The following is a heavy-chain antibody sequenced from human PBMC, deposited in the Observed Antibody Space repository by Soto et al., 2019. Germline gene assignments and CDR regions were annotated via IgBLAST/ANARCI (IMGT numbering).Heavy chain of an antibody. J-gene: IGHJ6*02. Sequence: PGGSLRLSCAASGFTFSSYWMHWVRQAPGKGLVWVSRINSDGSSTSYADSVKGRFTISRDNAKNTLYLQMNSLRAEDTAVYYCARFTSIAAAGTRRSYYGMDVWGQGTTVTVSS. D-gene: IGHD6-13*01. CDR3: ARFTSIAAAGTRRSYYGMDV. V-gene: IGHV3-74*01. CDR2: INSDGSST. CDR1: GFTFSSYW.